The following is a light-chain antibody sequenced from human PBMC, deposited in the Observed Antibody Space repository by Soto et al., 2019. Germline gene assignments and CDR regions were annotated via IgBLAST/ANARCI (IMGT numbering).Light chain of an antibody. CDR1: QSVTTY. V-gene: IGKV3-11*01. CDR3: HQRTCWPLA. J-gene: IGKJ4*01. CDR2: DAS. Sequence: EIVLKQSPAPLSLSPGERATLSCRASQSVTTYLAWYQQKPGQAPRLLIYDASNRATGIPARFSGSGSGTAFTLTIGSLETEEFAVYYCHQRTCWPLAFGGGTKVEIK.